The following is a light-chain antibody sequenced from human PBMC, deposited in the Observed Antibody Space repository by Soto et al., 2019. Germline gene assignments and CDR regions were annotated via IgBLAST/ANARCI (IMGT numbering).Light chain of an antibody. V-gene: IGLV2-14*01. J-gene: IGLJ1*01. CDR1: SSDVGGYNY. CDR2: EVS. CDR3: SSYTSSSTPYD. Sequence: QSALTQPASVSGSPGQSITISCTGTSSDVGGYNYVSWYQQHPGKAPKHMIYEVSNRTSGVSNRFSGSKSGNTASLTISGLQAEDEADYYCSSYTSSSTPYDCGTGTKLTVL.